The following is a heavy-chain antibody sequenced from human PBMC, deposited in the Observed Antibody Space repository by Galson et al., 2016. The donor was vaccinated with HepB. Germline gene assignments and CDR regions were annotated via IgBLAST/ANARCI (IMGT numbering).Heavy chain of an antibody. V-gene: IGHV3-48*01. D-gene: IGHD1-26*01. CDR2: ITSSSSSI. J-gene: IGHJ4*02. Sequence: SLRLSCAASGFTLSSHSMNWVRQAPGKGLEWVSYITSSSSSIYYADSVKGRFTISRDNAKNSLYLQMNSLRGEDTAEYYCAREGEGGFDYWGQGTLVTVSS. CDR1: GFTLSSHS. CDR3: AREGEGGFDY.